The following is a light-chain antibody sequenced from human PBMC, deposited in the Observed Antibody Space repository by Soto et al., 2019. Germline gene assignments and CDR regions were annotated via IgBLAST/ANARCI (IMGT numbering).Light chain of an antibody. CDR1: QSISSY. Sequence: DIQMTQSPSSLSASVGDRVTITCRASQSISSYLNWYQQKPGKAPKLLIYAASSLQSGVPSRFSGSGSGTDFTLTSSSLPPEDFATYYCQQSYSTPPTFGGGTKVEIK. CDR2: AAS. J-gene: IGKJ4*01. CDR3: QQSYSTPPT. V-gene: IGKV1-39*01.